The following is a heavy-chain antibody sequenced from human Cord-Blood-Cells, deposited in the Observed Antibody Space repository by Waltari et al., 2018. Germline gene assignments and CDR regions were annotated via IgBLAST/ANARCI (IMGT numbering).Heavy chain of an antibody. D-gene: IGHD3-3*01. V-gene: IGHV4-34*01. J-gene: IGHJ5*02. CDR3: ARSSLWSGYYNWFDP. CDR2: INHSGSN. CDR1: GGSFSGYY. Sequence: QVQLQQWGAGLLKPSETLSLTCAVYGGSFSGYYWSWIRQPPGKGLEWIGEINHSGSNNYNPSLKSRVTISVDTSKNQFSLKLSSVTAADTAVYYCARSSLWSGYYNWFDPWGQGTLVTVSS.